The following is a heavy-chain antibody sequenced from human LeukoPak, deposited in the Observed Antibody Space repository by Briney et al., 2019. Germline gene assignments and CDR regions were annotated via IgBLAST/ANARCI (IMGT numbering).Heavy chain of an antibody. Sequence: ASVKVSCKASGGTFSSYAISWVRQAPGQGLEWLGGIIPIFGTANYAQKFQSRVTITADESTSTAYMELSSLRSEDTAVYYCARDRAVGTTSAFDIWGQGTMVTVS. CDR2: IIPIFGTA. V-gene: IGHV1-69*01. J-gene: IGHJ3*02. CDR3: ARDRAVGTTSAFDI. CDR1: GGTFSSYA. D-gene: IGHD1-1*01.